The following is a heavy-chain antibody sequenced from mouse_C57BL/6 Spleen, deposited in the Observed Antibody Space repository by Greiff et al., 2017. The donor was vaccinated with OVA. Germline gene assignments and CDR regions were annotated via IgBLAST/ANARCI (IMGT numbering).Heavy chain of an antibody. CDR3: ARVDGNSYAMDD. D-gene: IGHD2-1*01. CDR1: GFTFSSYA. J-gene: IGHJ4*01. Sequence: DEQLVESGGGLVKPGGSRKLSCAASGFTFSSYAMSWVRQTPEKRLEWVATISDGGSYTYYPDNVKGRFTISRDNAKNNLYLQMSHLKSEDTAMYYCARVDGNSYAMDDWGKGTSVTVSS. CDR2: ISDGGSYT. V-gene: IGHV5-4*01.